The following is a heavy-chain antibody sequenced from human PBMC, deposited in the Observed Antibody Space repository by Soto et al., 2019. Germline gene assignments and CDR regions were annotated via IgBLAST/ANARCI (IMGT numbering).Heavy chain of an antibody. J-gene: IGHJ4*02. CDR3: ARIRRAAGHNAVDY. V-gene: IGHV2-26*01. CDR1: GFSLSNARMG. Sequence: QVTLKESGPVLVKPTETLTLTCTVSGFSLSNARMGVSWIRQPPGKALEWLAHIFSNDEKSYSTALKSRLTISKDTSKGQVVLTMTNMDPVDTATYYCARIRRAAGHNAVDYWGQGTLVPVSS. D-gene: IGHD6-13*01. CDR2: IFSNDEK.